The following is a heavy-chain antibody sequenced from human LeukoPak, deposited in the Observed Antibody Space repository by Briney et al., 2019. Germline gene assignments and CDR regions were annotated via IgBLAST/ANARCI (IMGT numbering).Heavy chain of an antibody. D-gene: IGHD3-16*01. CDR1: GGTFSSYT. CDR3: ARVGESLDFDY. CDR2: IIPILGIA. J-gene: IGHJ4*02. V-gene: IGHV1-69*02. Sequence: ASVKVSCKASGGTFSSYTISWVRQAPGQGLEWMGRIIPILGIANYAQKFQGRVTITADKSTSTAYMELSSLRSEETAVYYCARVGESLDFDYWGQGTLVTVSS.